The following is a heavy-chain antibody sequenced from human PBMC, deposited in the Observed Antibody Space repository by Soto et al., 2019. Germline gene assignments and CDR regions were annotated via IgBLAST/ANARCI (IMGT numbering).Heavy chain of an antibody. CDR2: IKYDGSST. D-gene: IGHD1-26*01. CDR1: GFTFNNYW. V-gene: IGHV3-74*01. CDR3: ARGGWGAYHFDY. Sequence: EVQLVESGGGLVQPGGSLRLSCAASGFTFNNYWMHWVRQAPGKGLVWVSRIKYDGSSTSYADSVKGRFTISRDNAKNTLYLQMNSLRGEDTAVYYCARGGWGAYHFDYWGQGTLVTVSS. J-gene: IGHJ4*02.